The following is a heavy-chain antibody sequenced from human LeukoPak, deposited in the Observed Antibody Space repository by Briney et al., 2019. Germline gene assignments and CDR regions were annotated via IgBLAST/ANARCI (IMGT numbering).Heavy chain of an antibody. D-gene: IGHD4-17*01. J-gene: IGHJ4*02. V-gene: IGHV4-34*01. Sequence: SETLSLTCAVYGGSFSGYYWSWIRQPPGKGLEWIGEINHSGSTNYNPSLKSRVAISVDTSKNQFSLKLSSVTAADTAVYYCARGETVTYYYFDYWGQGTLDTVSS. CDR1: GGSFSGYY. CDR3: ARGETVTYYYFDY. CDR2: INHSGST.